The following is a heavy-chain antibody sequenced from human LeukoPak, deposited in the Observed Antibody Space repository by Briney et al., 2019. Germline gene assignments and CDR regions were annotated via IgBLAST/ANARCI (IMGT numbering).Heavy chain of an antibody. CDR2: IYTSGST. V-gene: IGHV4-4*07. CDR3: ARAKPKNMVRGLIMRRESRYYFDY. Sequence: SETLSLTCTVSGGSISSYYWSWIRQPAGKGLEWIGRIYTSGSTNYNPSLKSRVAMSVDTSKNQFSLKLSSVTAADTAVYYCARAKPKNMVRGLIMRRESRYYFDYWGQGTLVTVSS. J-gene: IGHJ4*02. D-gene: IGHD3-10*01. CDR1: GGSISSYY.